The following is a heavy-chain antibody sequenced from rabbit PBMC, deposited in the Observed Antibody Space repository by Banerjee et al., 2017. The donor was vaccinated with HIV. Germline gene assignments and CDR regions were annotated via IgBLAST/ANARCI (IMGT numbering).Heavy chain of an antibody. J-gene: IGHJ4*01. CDR2: SNSNTGNT. V-gene: IGHV1S45*01. CDR1: GFSFNNKYV. CDR3: ATSVLVWVRL. D-gene: IGHD1-1*01. Sequence: QEQLKETGGDLVKPEGSLTLTCTASGFSFNNKYVMCWVRQAPGKGLEWIACSNSNTGNTVYASWANGPFTITKNSSTPVLLQMTSLTAADTATYFCATSVLVWVRLWGPGTLVTVS.